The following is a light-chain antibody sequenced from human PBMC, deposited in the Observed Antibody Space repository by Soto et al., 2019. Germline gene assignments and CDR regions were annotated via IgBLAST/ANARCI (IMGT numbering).Light chain of an antibody. CDR1: QSVSSNY. Sequence: SMLTQSPGTLSLSPGERATLSCRASQSVSSNYLAWYQQKPGQAPRLLIYGASSRATGIPDRFSGSGSGTDFTLTISRLEPEDFAVYYCQQYGSSPWTFGQGTKVDIK. CDR2: GAS. V-gene: IGKV3-20*01. CDR3: QQYGSSPWT. J-gene: IGKJ1*01.